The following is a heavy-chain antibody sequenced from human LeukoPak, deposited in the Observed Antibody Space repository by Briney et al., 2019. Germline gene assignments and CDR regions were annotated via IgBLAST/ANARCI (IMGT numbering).Heavy chain of an antibody. CDR1: GGSISSYY. CDR2: IFHIGGS. V-gene: IGHV4-59*08. CDR3: AGHGGYSGHNWFDP. Sequence: SETLSLTCTVSGGSISSYYWSWIRQPPGKGLEWIGNIFHIGGSNYNPSLRSRVTISIDTSKNQFSLKLISVTAADTAVYYCAGHGGYSGHNWFDPWGQGTLVTVSS. J-gene: IGHJ5*02. D-gene: IGHD5-12*01.